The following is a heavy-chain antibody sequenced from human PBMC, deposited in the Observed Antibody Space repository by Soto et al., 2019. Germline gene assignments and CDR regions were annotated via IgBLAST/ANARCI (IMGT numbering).Heavy chain of an antibody. V-gene: IGHV1-69*13. D-gene: IGHD2-15*01. J-gene: IGHJ6*02. CDR3: ARYEYCSGGSCSDYYYGMDV. CDR2: IITFFKXI. CDR1: GGTFSSHA. Sequence: SVKVSCKASGGTFSSHAINWGRQAPGQGLEWMGGIITFFKXIHYQQKFQARVTITADDSTSTVYMDLSDLRSEDTAVYYCARYEYCSGGSCSDYYYGMDVWGQGTTVTVSS.